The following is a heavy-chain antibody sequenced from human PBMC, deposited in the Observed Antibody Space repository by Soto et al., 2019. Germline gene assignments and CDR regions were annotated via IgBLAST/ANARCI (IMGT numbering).Heavy chain of an antibody. CDR2: ISYDGSNK. D-gene: IGHD6-6*01. CDR3: ARDGDIAAPGYFDY. CDR1: GFTFSSYA. V-gene: IGHV3-30-3*01. Sequence: GGSLRLSCAASGFTFSSYAMHWVRQAPGKGLEWVAVISYDGSNKYYADSVKGRFTISRDNSKNTLYLQMNSLRAEDTAVYYCARDGDIAAPGYFDYWGQGTLVTVSS. J-gene: IGHJ4*02.